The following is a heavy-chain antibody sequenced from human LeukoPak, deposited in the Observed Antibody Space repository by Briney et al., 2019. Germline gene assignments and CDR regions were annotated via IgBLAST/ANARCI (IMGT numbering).Heavy chain of an antibody. V-gene: IGHV1-8*01. CDR2: MNPNSGNT. J-gene: IGHJ1*01. Sequence: GASVKVSCKASGYTFTSYDINWVRQATGQGLEWMGWMNPNSGNTGYAQKFQGRVTMTRNTSISTAYMELSSLRSEDTAVYYCARVCSRGWYPRNPYFQRWGQGTLVTVSS. CDR3: ARVCSRGWYPRNPYFQR. D-gene: IGHD6-19*01. CDR1: GYTFTSYD.